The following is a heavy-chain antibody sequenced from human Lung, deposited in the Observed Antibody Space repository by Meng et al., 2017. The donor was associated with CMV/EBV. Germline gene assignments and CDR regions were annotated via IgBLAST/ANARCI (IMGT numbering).Heavy chain of an antibody. V-gene: IGHV1-24*01. CDR2: FDPEDGEA. D-gene: IGHD3-10*01. Sequence: ASVKVSCKVSGYTLSELSMHWVRQAPGKGLGWMGGFDPEDGEAIYAQKFQGRVTMTEDTSTDTAYMELGSLRSDDTAVYYRAKVPRFYSYYGLDVWGQGTTVTVSS. CDR1: GYTLSELS. J-gene: IGHJ6*02. CDR3: AKVPRFYSYYGLDV.